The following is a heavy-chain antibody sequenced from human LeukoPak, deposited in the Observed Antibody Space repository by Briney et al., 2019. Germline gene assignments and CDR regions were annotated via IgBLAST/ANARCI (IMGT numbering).Heavy chain of an antibody. CDR2: IYTSGNT. V-gene: IGHV4-4*07. D-gene: IGHD6-19*01. J-gene: IGHJ6*02. Sequence: SSETLSLTCTVCGGSISSYYWSWMRQPGGKGLECIGRIYTSGNTNYNPPLKSRVTMSVDTSKNQFSLKLSAVTAADTAVYYCARSLEAGTGYYYYGMDVWGQGTTVTVSS. CDR1: GGSISSYY. CDR3: ARSLEAGTGYYYYGMDV.